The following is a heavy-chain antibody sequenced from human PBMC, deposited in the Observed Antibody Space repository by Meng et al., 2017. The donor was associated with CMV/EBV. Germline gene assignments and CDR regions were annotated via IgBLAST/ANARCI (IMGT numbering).Heavy chain of an antibody. CDR3: ARLDPGPLFCSSTSCYGGFGMDV. J-gene: IGHJ6*02. CDR1: GFTFSSYS. V-gene: IGHV3-48*04. CDR2: ISSSSTI. Sequence: GESLMISCAASGFTFSSYSMNWVRQAPGKGLGWVSYISSSSTIYYADSVKCRFTISRDNAKNSLYLQMNSLRAEDTAVYYCARLDPGPLFCSSTSCYGGFGMDVWGQGTTVTVSS. D-gene: IGHD2-2*01.